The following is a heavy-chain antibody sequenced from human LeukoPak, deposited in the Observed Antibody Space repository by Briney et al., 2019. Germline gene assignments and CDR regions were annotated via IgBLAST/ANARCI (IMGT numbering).Heavy chain of an antibody. CDR3: ARGGLEPTDY. V-gene: IGHV3-74*01. CDR2: MNPEETNT. D-gene: IGHD1-1*01. J-gene: IGHJ4*02. CDR1: GFTFSRYW. Sequence: QPGGSLRLSCAASGFTFSRYWMHWVRQAPGKGLVWVSRMNPEETNTNYADSVEGRFTISRDNAKSTLYLHINSLRVEDTAVYYCARGGLEPTDYWGQGTLVTDSS.